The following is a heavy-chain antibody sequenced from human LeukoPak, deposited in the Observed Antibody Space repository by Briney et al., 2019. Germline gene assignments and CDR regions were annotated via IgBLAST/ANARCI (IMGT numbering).Heavy chain of an antibody. V-gene: IGHV4-30-2*01. CDR1: GGSISSGGYY. J-gene: IGHJ3*02. D-gene: IGHD3-22*01. CDR2: IYHSGST. Sequence: SQTLSLTCTVSGGSISSGGYYWSWIRQPPGKGLEWIGYIYHSGSTYYNPSLKSRVTISVDRSKNQFSLKLSSVTAADTAVYYCAREQLAGGYYYDSSGYSDAFDIWGQGTMVTVSS. CDR3: AREQLAGGYYYDSSGYSDAFDI.